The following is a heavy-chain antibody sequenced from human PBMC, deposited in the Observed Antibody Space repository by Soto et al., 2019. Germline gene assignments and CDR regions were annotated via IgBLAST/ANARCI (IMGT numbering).Heavy chain of an antibody. CDR3: ARSIVVVTAADY. V-gene: IGHV1-3*01. D-gene: IGHD2-21*02. Sequence: QVQLLQSGAEVKNPGASVKVSGQASGYPFTSYAMHWVRQAPGQRREWMGWINAGNGNTKYSRKFQGRVTITRDTSASTAYMELSSLRSEDTAVYYGARSIVVVTAADYWGQGTLVTVSS. CDR2: INAGNGNT. J-gene: IGHJ4*02. CDR1: GYPFTSYA.